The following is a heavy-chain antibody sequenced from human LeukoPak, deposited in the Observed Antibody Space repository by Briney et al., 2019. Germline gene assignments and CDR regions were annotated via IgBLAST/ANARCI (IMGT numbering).Heavy chain of an antibody. Sequence: SETLSLTCAVYGGSFSGYYWSWIRQPPGKGLEWIGEINHSGSTNYNPSLKSRVTISVDTSKNQFSLKLSSVTAADTAVYFCARGAKYSSGWPYFDYWGQGTLLTVSS. D-gene: IGHD6-19*01. CDR3: ARGAKYSSGWPYFDY. V-gene: IGHV4-34*01. CDR2: INHSGST. J-gene: IGHJ4*02. CDR1: GGSFSGYY.